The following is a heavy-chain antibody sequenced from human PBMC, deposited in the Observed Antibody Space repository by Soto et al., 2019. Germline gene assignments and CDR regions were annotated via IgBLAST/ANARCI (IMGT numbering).Heavy chain of an antibody. CDR3: ARDYYDILTGYYPPFYYYGMDV. D-gene: IGHD3-9*01. J-gene: IGHJ6*02. Sequence: ASVKVSCKASGYTFTSYDINWVRQATGQGLEWMGWMNPNSGNTGYAQKFQGRVTMTRNTSISTAYMELSSLRSEDTAVYYCARDYYDILTGYYPPFYYYGMDVWGQ. CDR2: MNPNSGNT. V-gene: IGHV1-8*01. CDR1: GYTFTSYD.